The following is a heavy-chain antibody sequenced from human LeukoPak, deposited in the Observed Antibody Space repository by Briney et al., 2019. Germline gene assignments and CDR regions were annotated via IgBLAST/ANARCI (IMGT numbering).Heavy chain of an antibody. CDR2: IRYDGSDK. Sequence: SGGSLRLSCSASGFTFNTYGMHWVRQAPGKGLEWVAFIRYDGSDKYYADSVKGRFTISRDNSKNTVYLQMNSLRVEDTAVYSCAREGVNGPDYWGQGTLVTVSS. CDR1: GFTFNTYG. V-gene: IGHV3-30*02. CDR3: AREGVNGPDY. J-gene: IGHJ4*02. D-gene: IGHD1-1*01.